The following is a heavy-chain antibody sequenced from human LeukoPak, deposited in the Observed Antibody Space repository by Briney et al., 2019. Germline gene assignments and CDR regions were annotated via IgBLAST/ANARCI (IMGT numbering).Heavy chain of an antibody. Sequence: GGSLRLSCAASGFTFSSYSMNWVRQAPGKGLVWVSRINSDGSSTSYADSVKGRFTISRDNAKNTLYLQMNSLRAEDTAVYYCARRGFAGATGYWGQGTLVTVSS. D-gene: IGHD1-26*01. J-gene: IGHJ4*02. CDR1: GFTFSSYS. CDR3: ARRGFAGATGY. V-gene: IGHV3-74*01. CDR2: INSDGSST.